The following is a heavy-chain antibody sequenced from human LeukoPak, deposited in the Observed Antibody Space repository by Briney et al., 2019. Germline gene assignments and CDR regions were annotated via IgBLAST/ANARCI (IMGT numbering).Heavy chain of an antibody. CDR2: ISGSGGST. D-gene: IGHD3-22*01. V-gene: IGHV3-23*01. CDR3: AKDDDYDSSGYYSF. J-gene: IGHJ4*02. Sequence: GGSLRPSCAASGFTVSSNYMSWVRQAPGKGLEWVSAISGSGGSTYYADSVKGRFTISRDNSKNTLYLQMNSLRAEDTAVYYCAKDDDYDSSGYYSFWGQGTLVTVSS. CDR1: GFTVSSNY.